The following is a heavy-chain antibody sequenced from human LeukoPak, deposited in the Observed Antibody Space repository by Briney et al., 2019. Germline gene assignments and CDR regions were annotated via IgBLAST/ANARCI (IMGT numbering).Heavy chain of an antibody. V-gene: IGHV4-34*01. CDR1: GGSFSGYY. CDR3: ARGGVVNFYYYYGMDV. D-gene: IGHD3-3*01. J-gene: IGHJ6*02. CDR2: INHSGST. Sequence: SETLSLTCAVYGGSFSGYYWSWIRQPPGKGLEWIGEINHSGSTNYNPSLKSRVTISVDTSKNQFSLKLSSVTAADTAVYYCARGGVVNFYYYYGMDVWGQGTTVAVSS.